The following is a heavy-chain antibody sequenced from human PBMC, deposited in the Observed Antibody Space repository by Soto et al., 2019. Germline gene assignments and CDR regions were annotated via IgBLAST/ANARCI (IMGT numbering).Heavy chain of an antibody. V-gene: IGHV4-4*07. CDR3: SSDGHYTDRYTGFDI. J-gene: IGHJ3*02. CDR2: LETSGIT. D-gene: IGHD3-3*01. Sequence: GKGLEWIGRLETSGITNYNPSLNSRATMSLDTSKNQFSLKLRSVSAADTAVYYCSSDGHYTDRYTGFDIWGE.